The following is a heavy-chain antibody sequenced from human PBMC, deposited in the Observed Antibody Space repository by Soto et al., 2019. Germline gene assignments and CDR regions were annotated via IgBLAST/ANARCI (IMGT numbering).Heavy chain of an antibody. D-gene: IGHD1-26*01. CDR1: GDSFSRYS. CDR3: ARVAWAKYYFDF. CDR2: IIPIPDIA. J-gene: IGHJ4*02. Sequence: QVQLVQSGAEVKKPGSSVKVSCKASGDSFSRYSISWVRQAPGQGLEWIGRIIPIPDIAEYAQKFQGRVTITVDKSTSTAYMELSGLRSEDTAVYYCARVAWAKYYFDFWGQGTPVTVSS. V-gene: IGHV1-69*02.